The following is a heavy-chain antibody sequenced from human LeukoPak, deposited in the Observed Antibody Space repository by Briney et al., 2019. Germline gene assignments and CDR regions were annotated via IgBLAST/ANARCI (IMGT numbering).Heavy chain of an antibody. CDR1: GYTFTIYD. CDR3: ARRNTGVVAGLDC. Sequence: ASVKVTCKASGYTFTIYDINWVRQATGQGLEWMGWMNPNSGNTGYAQKFQGRVTMTRNTSISTAYMELSSLRSEDTAVYYCARRNTGVVAGLDCWGQGTLVTVSS. D-gene: IGHD5-18*01. J-gene: IGHJ4*02. V-gene: IGHV1-8*01. CDR2: MNPNSGNT.